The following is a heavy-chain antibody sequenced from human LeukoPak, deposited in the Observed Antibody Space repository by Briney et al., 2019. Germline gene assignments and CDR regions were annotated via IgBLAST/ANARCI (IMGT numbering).Heavy chain of an antibody. D-gene: IGHD6-19*01. Sequence: GGSLRLSCAASGFTFDDYGMSWVRQAPGKGLEWVSGINWNGGSTGYADSVKGRFTVSRDNAKNSLYLQMNSLRAEDTAMYYCARRGYSSGWDYWGQGTLVTVSS. CDR1: GFTFDDYG. J-gene: IGHJ4*02. CDR2: INWNGGST. CDR3: ARRGYSSGWDY. V-gene: IGHV3-20*04.